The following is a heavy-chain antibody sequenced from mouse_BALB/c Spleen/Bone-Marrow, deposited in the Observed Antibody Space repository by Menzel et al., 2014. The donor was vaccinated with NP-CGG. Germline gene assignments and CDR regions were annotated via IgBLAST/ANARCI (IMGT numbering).Heavy chain of an antibody. CDR3: ARNSDHYSLDY. CDR2: VWTGGST. D-gene: IGHD2-12*01. CDR1: GFSLTQYT. J-gene: IGHJ4*01. V-gene: IGHV2-2*02. Sequence: VQLVESGPGLVQPSQSLSITCTVSGFSLTQYTIYWIRQSPGKGLEWLGVVWTGGSTDYNATFISRLNITKDNSKSQVFFKMTSLEPTDTAIYYCARNSDHYSLDYWGQGTSVTVSS.